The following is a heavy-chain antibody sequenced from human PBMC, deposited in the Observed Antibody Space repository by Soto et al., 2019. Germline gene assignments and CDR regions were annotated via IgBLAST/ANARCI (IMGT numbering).Heavy chain of an antibody. Sequence: ASVKVSCKASGYTFTSYGISWVRQAPGQGLEWMGWISAYNGNTNYAQKLQGRVTMTTDTSTSTAYMELRSLRSDDTAVYYCARIAFSGGRVTHFDYWGQGTLVTVSS. V-gene: IGHV1-18*01. CDR3: ARIAFSGGRVTHFDY. D-gene: IGHD2-15*01. CDR1: GYTFTSYG. CDR2: ISAYNGNT. J-gene: IGHJ4*02.